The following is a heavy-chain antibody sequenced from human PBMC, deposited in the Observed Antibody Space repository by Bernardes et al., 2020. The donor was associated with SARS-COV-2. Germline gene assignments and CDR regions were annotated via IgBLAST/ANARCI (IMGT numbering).Heavy chain of an antibody. D-gene: IGHD3-22*01. CDR1: GFTFSHYA. J-gene: IGHJ4*02. CDR2: IYYDGSHQ. CDR3: ARDPSHYHDGRSSYSYAYYFDY. V-gene: IGHV3-33*01. Sequence: GGSLRLSCVASGFTFSHYAMHWVRQAPGKGLEWVAVIYYDGSHQYYSDSVKGRFTVSRDNSKSTLYLQMNSLRAEDTAIYYCARDPSHYHDGRSSYSYAYYFDYWGKGTLVSVSS.